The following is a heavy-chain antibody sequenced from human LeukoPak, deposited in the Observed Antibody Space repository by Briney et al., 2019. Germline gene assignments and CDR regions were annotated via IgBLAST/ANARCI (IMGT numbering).Heavy chain of an antibody. CDR1: GFTFSSYE. CDR3: ARVGYSSTWYVDF. J-gene: IGHJ4*02. D-gene: IGHD6-13*01. Sequence: GGSLRLSCAASGFTFSSYEMNWVRQAPGKGLEWVSYITSSGGSIFNADSVKGRFTISRDNAKNTLYLQMNSLRAEDTAVYYCARVGYSSTWYVDFWGQGTLVTVSS. CDR2: ITSSGGSI. V-gene: IGHV3-48*03.